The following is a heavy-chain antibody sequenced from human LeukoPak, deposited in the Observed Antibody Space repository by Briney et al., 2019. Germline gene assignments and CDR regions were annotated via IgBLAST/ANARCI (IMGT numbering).Heavy chain of an antibody. D-gene: IGHD1-26*01. Sequence: SVKVSCKASGGTFSSYTISWVRQAPGQGLEWMGRIIPILGIANYAQKFQGRVTITADESTSTAYMELSSLRSEDTAVYYCARGIVGATIDYWGQGTLVTVSS. CDR3: ARGIVGATIDY. CDR1: GGTFSSYT. J-gene: IGHJ4*02. V-gene: IGHV1-69*02. CDR2: IIPILGIA.